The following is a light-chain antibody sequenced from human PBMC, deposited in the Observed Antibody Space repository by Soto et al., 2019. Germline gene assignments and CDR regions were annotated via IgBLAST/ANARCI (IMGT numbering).Light chain of an antibody. CDR1: SSDVGGYGS. CDR2: EVS. V-gene: IGLV2-14*01. Sequence: QSVLTQPASVSGPPGQSITISCTGTSSDVGGYGSVSWYQQHPGKAPKLMIYEVSSRPSGISDRFSGSKSGNTASLTISGLQAEDEADYYCSSYSISDTPYVFGGGTKLTVL. CDR3: SSYSISDTPYV. J-gene: IGLJ1*01.